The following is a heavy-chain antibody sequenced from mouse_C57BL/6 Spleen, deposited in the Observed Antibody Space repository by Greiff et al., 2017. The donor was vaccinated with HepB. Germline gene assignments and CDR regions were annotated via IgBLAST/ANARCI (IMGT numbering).Heavy chain of an antibody. D-gene: IGHD2-5*01. Sequence: QVQLQQPGAELVKPGASVKMSCKASGYTFTSYWITWVKQRPGQGLEWIGDIYPGSGSTNYNEKFKSKATLTVDTSSSTAYMQLSSLTSEDSAVYYCARDGYYSNLSWFAYWGQGTLVTVSA. J-gene: IGHJ3*01. CDR2: IYPGSGST. CDR1: GYTFTSYW. V-gene: IGHV1-55*01. CDR3: ARDGYYSNLSWFAY.